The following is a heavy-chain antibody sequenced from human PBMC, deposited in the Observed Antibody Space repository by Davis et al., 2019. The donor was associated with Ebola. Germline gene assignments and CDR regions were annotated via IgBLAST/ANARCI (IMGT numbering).Heavy chain of an antibody. CDR1: GDSVSSNSAA. CDR2: TYYRSKWYN. D-gene: IGHD2-8*02. Sequence: SQTLSLTCAISGDSVSSNSAAWNWIRQSPSRGLEWLGRTYYRSKWYNDYAVSVKSRITINPGTSKNQFSLQLNSVTPEDTAVYYCARDPQGYCTGGVCYYYYGMDVWGQGTTVTVSS. CDR3: ARDPQGYCTGGVCYYYYGMDV. V-gene: IGHV6-1*01. J-gene: IGHJ6*02.